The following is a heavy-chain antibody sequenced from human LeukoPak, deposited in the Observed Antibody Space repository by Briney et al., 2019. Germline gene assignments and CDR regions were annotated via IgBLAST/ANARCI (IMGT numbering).Heavy chain of an antibody. V-gene: IGHV3-73*01. CDR1: GFTFSGSA. Sequence: GGSLRLSCAASGFTFSGSAMHWVRQASGKGLEWVGRIRSKANSYATAYAASVKGRFTISSDDSKNTAYLQMNSLKAEDTAVYYCAKEALASMIVVVITDYWGQGTLVTVSS. J-gene: IGHJ4*02. CDR2: IRSKANSYAT. CDR3: AKEALASMIVVVITDY. D-gene: IGHD3-22*01.